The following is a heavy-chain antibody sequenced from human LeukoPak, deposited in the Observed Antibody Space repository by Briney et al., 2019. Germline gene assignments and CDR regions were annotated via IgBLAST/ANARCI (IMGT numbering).Heavy chain of an antibody. CDR3: ARAGYNYGFFNLDY. V-gene: IGHV4-59*08. J-gene: IGHJ4*02. CDR1: GGSTSGYY. Sequence: SGTLSLTCTVSGGSTSGYYWSWIRQPPGKGLEWIGYIYYSGNTNYNPSLKSRVTISVDTSKNQFSLKLSSVTAADTALYYCARAGYNYGFFNLDYWGQGTLVTVSS. D-gene: IGHD5-18*01. CDR2: IYYSGNT.